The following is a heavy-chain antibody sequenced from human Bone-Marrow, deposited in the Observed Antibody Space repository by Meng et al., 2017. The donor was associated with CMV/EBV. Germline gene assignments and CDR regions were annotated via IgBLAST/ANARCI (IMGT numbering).Heavy chain of an antibody. CDR3: ATTYYYESSAFLLPRS. Sequence: ASVKGSCKASGYTFTGYYMHWVRQAPGQGLEWMGWINPNSGGTNYAQKFQGRVTMTRDTSISTAYMELSRLRSDDTAVYYCATTYYYESSAFLLPRSWGQGTLVTVPS. D-gene: IGHD3-22*01. V-gene: IGHV1-2*02. CDR2: INPNSGGT. J-gene: IGHJ4*02. CDR1: GYTFTGYY.